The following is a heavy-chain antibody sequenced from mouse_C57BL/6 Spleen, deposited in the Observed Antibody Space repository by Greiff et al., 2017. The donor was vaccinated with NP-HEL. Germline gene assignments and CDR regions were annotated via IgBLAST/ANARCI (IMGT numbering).Heavy chain of an antibody. CDR3: ARGVTTVVATDAMDY. CDR1: GYTFTSYW. D-gene: IGHD1-1*01. V-gene: IGHV1-55*01. J-gene: IGHJ4*01. Sequence: VQLQQPGAELVKPGASVKMSCKASGYTFTSYWITWVKQRPGQGLEWIGDIYPGSGSTNYNEKFKSKATLTVDTSSSTAYMQLSSLTSEDSAVYYCARGVTTVVATDAMDYWGQGTSGTVSS. CDR2: IYPGSGST.